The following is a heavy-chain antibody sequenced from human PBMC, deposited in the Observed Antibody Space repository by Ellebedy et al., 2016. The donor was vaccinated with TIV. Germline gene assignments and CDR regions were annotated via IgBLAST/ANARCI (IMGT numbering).Heavy chain of an antibody. D-gene: IGHD1-26*01. Sequence: MPSETLSLTCTVSGGSISSYYWSWIRQPPGKGLEWIGYIDYSGSTYYNPSPKSRVTISVDTSKNQFSLKLSSVTAADKAVYYCARWEWELLQPNAFDIWGQGTMVTVSS. V-gene: IGHV4-59*12. J-gene: IGHJ3*02. CDR3: ARWEWELLQPNAFDI. CDR2: IDYSGST. CDR1: GGSISSYY.